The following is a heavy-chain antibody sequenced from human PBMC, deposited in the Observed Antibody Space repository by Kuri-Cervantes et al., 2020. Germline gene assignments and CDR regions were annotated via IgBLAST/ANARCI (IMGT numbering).Heavy chain of an antibody. D-gene: IGHD3-10*01. CDR3: ARDYPMVRGVIIAFDI. CDR2: INWNSGSI. CDR1: GFTFDDYV. Sequence: GGSLRLSCAASGFTFDDYVMHWVRQAPGKGLEWVSGINWNSGSIGYVDSVKGRFTISRDNAKNSLYLQMNSLRAEDTAVYYCARDYPMVRGVIIAFDIWGQGTVVTVSS. J-gene: IGHJ3*02. V-gene: IGHV3-9*01.